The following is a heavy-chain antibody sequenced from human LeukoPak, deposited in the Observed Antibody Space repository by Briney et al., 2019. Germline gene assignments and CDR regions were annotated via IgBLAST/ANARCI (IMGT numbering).Heavy chain of an antibody. J-gene: IGHJ4*02. CDR1: GGSFSGYY. V-gene: IGHV4-34*01. CDR3: ASDLY. CDR2: INNSGNT. Sequence: PSETLSLTWVVYGGSFSGYYWSWIRQPPGKGLEWIGEINNSGNTNYNPSLKSRVTISVDTSKNQFSMKLSSVTAADTAMYYCASDLYWGQGTLVTVSS.